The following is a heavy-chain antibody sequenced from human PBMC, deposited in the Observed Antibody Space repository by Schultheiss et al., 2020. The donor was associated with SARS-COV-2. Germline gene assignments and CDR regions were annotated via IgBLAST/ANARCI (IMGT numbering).Heavy chain of an antibody. J-gene: IGHJ5*02. V-gene: IGHV6-1*01. CDR2: TYYRSKWYA. CDR1: GDSVSSNSTA. Sequence: SQTLSLTCAISGDSVSSNSTAWNWFRQSPSRGLEWLGRTYYRSKWYADYAESVKSRITINPDTSENQFSLHLKSVTPEDTAVYYCVRGSEGGNWFDPWGQGTLVTVSS. CDR3: VRGSEGGNWFDP.